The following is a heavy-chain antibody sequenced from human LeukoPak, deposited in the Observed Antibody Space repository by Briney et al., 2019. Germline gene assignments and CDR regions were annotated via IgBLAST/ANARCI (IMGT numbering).Heavy chain of an antibody. Sequence: GGSLRLSCAASGFTFSSYWMHSVRQAPGQGLVWVSRINSDGSSTSYADSVKGRFTISRDSAKNTLYLQMNSLRAEDTAVYYCARVGYGGTWYLDYWGQGTLVTVSS. J-gene: IGHJ4*02. CDR3: ARVGYGGTWYLDY. CDR2: INSDGSST. CDR1: GFTFSSYW. D-gene: IGHD6-13*01. V-gene: IGHV3-74*01.